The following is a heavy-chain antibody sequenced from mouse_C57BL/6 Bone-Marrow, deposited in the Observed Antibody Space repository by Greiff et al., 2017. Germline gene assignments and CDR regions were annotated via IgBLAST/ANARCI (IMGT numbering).Heavy chain of an antibody. CDR2: IYPRSGNT. J-gene: IGHJ3*01. V-gene: IGHV1-81*01. D-gene: IGHD2-3*01. CDR3: ARLGEYDGYDAWFAY. CDR1: GYTFTSYG. Sequence: VKLQESGAELARPGASVKLSCKASGYTFTSYGISWVKQRTGQGLEWIGEIYPRSGNTYYNEKFKGKATLTADKSSSTAYMELRSLTSEDSAVYFCARLGEYDGYDAWFAYWGQGTLVTVSA.